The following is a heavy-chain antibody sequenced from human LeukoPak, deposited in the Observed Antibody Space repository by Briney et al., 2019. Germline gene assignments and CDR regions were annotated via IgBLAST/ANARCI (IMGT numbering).Heavy chain of an antibody. Sequence: PGGSLRLSCAASGFTFSGSAMHWVRQASGKGLEWVGRIRSKANSYATAYAASVKGRVTISRDESKNTAYLQMNSLKTEDTAVYYCTTLPAVAGYPDYWGQGTLVTVSS. CDR1: GFTFSGSA. J-gene: IGHJ4*02. CDR2: IRSKANSYAT. D-gene: IGHD6-19*01. V-gene: IGHV3-73*01. CDR3: TTLPAVAGYPDY.